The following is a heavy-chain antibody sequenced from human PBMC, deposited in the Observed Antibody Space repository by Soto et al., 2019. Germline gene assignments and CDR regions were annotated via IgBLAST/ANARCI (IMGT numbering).Heavy chain of an antibody. CDR3: AKKGELTGDPHAFDY. V-gene: IGHV3-11*01. CDR1: GFTFSDYY. Sequence: GGSLRLSCAASGFTFSDYYMSWIRQAPGKGLEWVSYISSSGSTIYYADSVKGRFTISRDNAKNSLYLQMNSLRAEDTAVYYCAKKGELTGDPHAFDYWGQGTLVTVSS. J-gene: IGHJ4*02. CDR2: ISSSGSTI. D-gene: IGHD1-20*01.